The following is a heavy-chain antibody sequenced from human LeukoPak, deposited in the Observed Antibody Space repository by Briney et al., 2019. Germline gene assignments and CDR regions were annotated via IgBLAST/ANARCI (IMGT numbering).Heavy chain of an antibody. V-gene: IGHV1-69*13. Sequence: SVKVSCKASGGTFSSYAISWVRQAPGQGLEWMGGIIPIFGTANYAQKFQGRVTITADESTSTAYMELSSLRSEDTAVYYCAREGVVVTAIPYWYFDLWGRGTLVNVSS. D-gene: IGHD2-21*02. CDR1: GGTFSSYA. CDR3: AREGVVVTAIPYWYFDL. J-gene: IGHJ2*01. CDR2: IIPIFGTA.